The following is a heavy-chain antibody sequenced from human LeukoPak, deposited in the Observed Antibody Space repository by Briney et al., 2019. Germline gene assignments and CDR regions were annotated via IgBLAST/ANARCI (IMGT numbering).Heavy chain of an antibody. Sequence: GGSLRLSCAASGFPFDTYGMHWVRQAPGKGLEWVAVIWHDGDKNYYSDSVKGRFTASRDNSKNMLFLQMNSLRVEDAAVYYCSKDLTSDFGGDLDPWGQGTLVTVSS. V-gene: IGHV3-33*06. CDR2: IWHDGDKN. J-gene: IGHJ5*02. CDR1: GFPFDTYG. D-gene: IGHD3-10*01. CDR3: SKDLTSDFGGDLDP.